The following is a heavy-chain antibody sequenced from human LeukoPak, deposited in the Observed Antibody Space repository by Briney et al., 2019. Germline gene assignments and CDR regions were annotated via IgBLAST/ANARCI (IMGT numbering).Heavy chain of an antibody. CDR2: VYYTGTT. J-gene: IGHJ4*02. CDR3: ARDPPMGEDS. CDR1: GGSITNYY. Sequence: SETLSLTCPVSGGSITNYYWSWIRQPPGKGLEWIGYVYYTGTTHYNPSLKNRVTISVDTSKNQFSLQLTSVTAADTAVYYCARDPPMGEDSWGRGTLVTVSS. D-gene: IGHD1-26*01. V-gene: IGHV4-59*01.